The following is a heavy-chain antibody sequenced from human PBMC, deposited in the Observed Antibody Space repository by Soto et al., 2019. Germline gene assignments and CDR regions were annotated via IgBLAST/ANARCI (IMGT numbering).Heavy chain of an antibody. CDR1: GFTFSSYS. CDR3: ARERHSSSWPRVVEAFDI. Sequence: EVQLVESGGGLVKPGGSLRLSCAASGFTFSSYSMNWVRQAPGKGLEWVSSISSSSSYIYYADSVKGRFTISRDNAKNSLYLQMNSLRAEDTAVYYCARERHSSSWPRVVEAFDIWGQGTMVTVSS. D-gene: IGHD6-13*01. CDR2: ISSSSSYI. J-gene: IGHJ3*02. V-gene: IGHV3-21*01.